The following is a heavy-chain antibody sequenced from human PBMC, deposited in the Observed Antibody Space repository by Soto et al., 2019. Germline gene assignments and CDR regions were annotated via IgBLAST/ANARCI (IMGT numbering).Heavy chain of an antibody. V-gene: IGHV4-39*01. CDR1: GGSISTNKYY. CDR2: IYYSGST. CDR3: ARRRALYYYDSSGYFDY. D-gene: IGHD3-22*01. J-gene: IGHJ4*02. Sequence: SETLSLTCTVSGGSISTNKYYWGWIRQPPGKGLEWIGNIYYSGSTYHNPSLKSRVSISVDPSKNQFSLKLSSVTAADTAVYYCARRRALYYYDSSGYFDYWGQGTLVTVSS.